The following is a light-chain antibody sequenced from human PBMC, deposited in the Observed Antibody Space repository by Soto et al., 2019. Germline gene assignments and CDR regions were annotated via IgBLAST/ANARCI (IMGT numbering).Light chain of an antibody. CDR2: DVS. CDR3: QQYKDYVYT. J-gene: IGKJ2*01. V-gene: IGKV1-5*01. CDR1: PPVERW. Sequence: GGRVIITCRARPPVERWMAWYQQTPGKAPKLIISDVSTLERGVPSRFSGSGSATEFTLTISGLQPDDFATYYCQQYKDYVYTFGQGTKVDIK.